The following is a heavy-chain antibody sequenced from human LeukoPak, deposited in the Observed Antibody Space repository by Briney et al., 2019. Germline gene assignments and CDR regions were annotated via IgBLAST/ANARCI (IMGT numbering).Heavy chain of an antibody. J-gene: IGHJ4*02. CDR3: AGGSGYDTVRFNY. D-gene: IGHD3-3*01. CDR1: GGTFSSYA. V-gene: IGHV1-69*05. CDR2: IIPIFGTA. Sequence: SAVNVSCKASGGTFSSYAISWVRQAPGQGLEWMGRIIPIFGTANYAQKFQGRVTITTDESTSTAYMELSSLRSEDTAVYYCAGGSGYDTVRFNYWGQGTLVTVSS.